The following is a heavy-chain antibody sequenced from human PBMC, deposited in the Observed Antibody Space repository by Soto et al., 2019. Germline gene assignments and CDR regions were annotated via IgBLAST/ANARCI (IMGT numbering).Heavy chain of an antibody. J-gene: IGHJ6*03. Sequence: EVQLLESGGGLVQPGGSLRLSCAASGFTFSSYAMSWVRQAPGKGLEWVSAISGSGGSTYYADSVKGRFTISRDNSKNTLYQQMNSRRAEETAVEYCAKGQYSGYDAPWEYMDVWGKGTPVTVSS. V-gene: IGHV3-23*01. CDR3: AKGQYSGYDAPWEYMDV. D-gene: IGHD5-12*01. CDR1: GFTFSSYA. CDR2: ISGSGGST.